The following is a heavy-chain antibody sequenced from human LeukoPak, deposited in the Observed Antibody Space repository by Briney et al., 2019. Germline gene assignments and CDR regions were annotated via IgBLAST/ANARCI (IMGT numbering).Heavy chain of an antibody. CDR2: ISGSGGST. D-gene: IGHD1-26*01. CDR3: AKCINLGSGSYYWPPGKDEYYFDY. J-gene: IGHJ4*02. V-gene: IGHV3-23*01. CDR1: GFTFSSYA. Sequence: SGGSLRLSCAASGFTFSSYAMSWVRQAPGKGLEWVSAISGSGGSTYYADSVKGQFTISRDNSKNTLYLQMNSLRAEDTAVYYCAKCINLGSGSYYWPPGKDEYYFDYWGQGTLVTVSS.